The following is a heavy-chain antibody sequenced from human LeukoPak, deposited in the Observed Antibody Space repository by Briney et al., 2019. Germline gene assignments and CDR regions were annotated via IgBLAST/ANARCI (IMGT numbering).Heavy chain of an antibody. J-gene: IGHJ4*02. Sequence: QLGGSLRLSCAASGFTFSSYAMSWVRQAPGKGLEWVSAISGSGGSTYYADSVKGQLIISRDNSENTLYLQMNSLRADDTSVYYCAKGSTTEGYLRHDYWGQGTLVTVSS. V-gene: IGHV3-23*01. CDR3: AKGSTTEGYLRHDY. CDR1: GFTFSSYA. D-gene: IGHD4-17*01. CDR2: ISGSGGST.